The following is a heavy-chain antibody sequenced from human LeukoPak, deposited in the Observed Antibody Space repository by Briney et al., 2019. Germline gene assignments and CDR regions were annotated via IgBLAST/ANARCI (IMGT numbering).Heavy chain of an antibody. CDR2: MNPNSGDT. Sequence: ASVNVSFTASRYTFTIFDINWVRQAPGQGLEWVGWMNPNSGDTVYARKFQGRVTISSNIYINTAYMELSSLRSDDTAVYYCATSTWFDPWGQGTLVTVSS. D-gene: IGHD5/OR15-5a*01. CDR1: RYTFTIFD. J-gene: IGHJ5*02. CDR3: ATSTWFDP. V-gene: IGHV1-8*03.